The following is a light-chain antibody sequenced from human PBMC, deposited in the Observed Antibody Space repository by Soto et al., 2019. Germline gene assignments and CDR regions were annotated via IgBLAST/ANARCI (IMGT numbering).Light chain of an antibody. V-gene: IGKV3-15*01. CDR1: QSVSSN. CDR2: GAS. J-gene: IGKJ3*01. Sequence: EIVMTQSPATLSVSPGERATLSCRASQSVSSNLAWYQQKPGQAPRLLIYGASTRATGIPARFSGSGSGTELTITIISLQSEDFAVYYCQQYNNWPPTFTFGPGTKVDIK. CDR3: QQYNNWPPTFT.